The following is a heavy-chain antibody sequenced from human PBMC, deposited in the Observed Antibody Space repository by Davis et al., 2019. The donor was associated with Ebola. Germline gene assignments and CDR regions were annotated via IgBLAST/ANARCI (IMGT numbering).Heavy chain of an antibody. V-gene: IGHV1-3*01. CDR1: GYTFTSYA. J-gene: IGHJ6*02. Sequence: ASVKVSCKAFGYTFTSYAMHWVRQAPGQRLEWMGWINAGNGNTKYSQKFQGRVTITRDTSASTAYMELSSLRSEDTAVYYCASSRSRGGYYYYGMDVWGQGTTVTVSS. D-gene: IGHD2-15*01. CDR2: INAGNGNT. CDR3: ASSRSRGGYYYYGMDV.